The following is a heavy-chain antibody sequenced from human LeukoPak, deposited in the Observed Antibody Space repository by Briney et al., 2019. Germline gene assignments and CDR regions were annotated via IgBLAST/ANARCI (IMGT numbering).Heavy chain of an antibody. CDR3: ALTYYYDSSGSRRFDY. CDR1: GFTFSNYY. V-gene: IGHV4-59*05. J-gene: IGHJ4*02. CDR2: IYYSGST. D-gene: IGHD3-22*01. Sequence: GSLRLSCAASGFTFSNYYMSWIRQPPGKGLEWIGSIYYSGSTYYNPSLKSRVTISVDTSKNQFSLKLSSVTAADTAVYYCALTYYYDSSGSRRFDYWGQGTLVTVSS.